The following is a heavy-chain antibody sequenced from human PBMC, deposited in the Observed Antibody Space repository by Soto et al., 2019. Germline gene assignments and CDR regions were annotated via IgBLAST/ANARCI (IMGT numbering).Heavy chain of an antibody. CDR1: GGSISSSNW. Sequence: QVQLQESGPGLVKPSGTLSLTCAVSGGSISSSNWWSWVRQPPGKGLEWIGEIYHSGSTNYNPSLKSRATISEDKSKNQFSLKLSSVTAANTSVYYCARGEKLWFGYYYYGMVVWGQGTTVTVSS. CDR2: IYHSGST. D-gene: IGHD5-18*01. V-gene: IGHV4-4*02. J-gene: IGHJ6*02. CDR3: ARGEKLWFGYYYYGMVV.